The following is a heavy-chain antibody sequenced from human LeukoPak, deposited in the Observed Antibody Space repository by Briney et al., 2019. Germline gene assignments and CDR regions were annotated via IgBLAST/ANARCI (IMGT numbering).Heavy chain of an antibody. CDR2: ISGSGGST. V-gene: IGHV3-23*01. J-gene: IGHJ4*02. CDR1: GFTFSSYA. Sequence: GGSLGLSCAASGFTFSSYAMSWVRQAPGKGLEWVSAISGSGGSTYYADSVKGRFTISRDNSKNTLYLQMNSLRAEDTAVYYCAKKGGYSVQLWLRYYFDYWGQGTLVTVSS. CDR3: AKKGGYSVQLWLRYYFDY. D-gene: IGHD5-18*01.